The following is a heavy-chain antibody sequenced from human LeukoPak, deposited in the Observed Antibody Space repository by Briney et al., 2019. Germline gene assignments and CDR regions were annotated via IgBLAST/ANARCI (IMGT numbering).Heavy chain of an antibody. J-gene: IGHJ6*02. Sequence: GGSLRLSCTASGFTFGDYAMSWFRQAPGKGLEWVAFIRSKAYGGTTEYAASVKGRFTISRDDSKSIAYLQMNSLKTEDTAVYYCTAEGGDLPYYYYGMDVWGQGTTVTVSS. CDR1: GFTFGDYA. CDR3: TAEGGDLPYYYYGMDV. V-gene: IGHV3-49*03. CDR2: IRSKAYGGTT. D-gene: IGHD4-17*01.